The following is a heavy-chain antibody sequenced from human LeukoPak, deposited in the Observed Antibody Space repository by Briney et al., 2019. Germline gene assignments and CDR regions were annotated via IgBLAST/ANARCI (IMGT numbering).Heavy chain of an antibody. CDR1: GFTFSSYG. Sequence: QTGGSLRLSCAAPGFTFSSYGMSWVRQAPGKGLEWVSAISGSGGSTYYADSVKGRFTISRDNAKNSLYLQMNSLRAEDTAVYYCARGCTTVSYAFDIWGQGSMVTVSS. D-gene: IGHD4-17*01. CDR2: ISGSGGST. V-gene: IGHV3-23*01. J-gene: IGHJ3*02. CDR3: ARGCTTVSYAFDI.